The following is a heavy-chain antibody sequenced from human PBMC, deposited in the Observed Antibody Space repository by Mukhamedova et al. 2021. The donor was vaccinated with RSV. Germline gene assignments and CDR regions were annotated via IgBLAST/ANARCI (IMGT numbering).Heavy chain of an antibody. CDR3: ARYVDGSGSYRRLDY. Sequence: IRQAPGKGLEWVSYISSSGSTIYYADSVKGRFTISRDNAKNSLYLQMNSLRAEDTAVYYCARYVDGSGSYRRLDYWGHGTLVTVSS. D-gene: IGHD3-10*01. J-gene: IGHJ4*01. CDR2: ISSSGSTI. V-gene: IGHV3-11*01.